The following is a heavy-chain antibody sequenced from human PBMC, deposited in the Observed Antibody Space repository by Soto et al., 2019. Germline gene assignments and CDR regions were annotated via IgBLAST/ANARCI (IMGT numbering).Heavy chain of an antibody. CDR1: GFSLTKYA. J-gene: IGHJ6*02. V-gene: IGHV3-23*01. CDR3: AKGDTAPGGGYGMDV. D-gene: IGHD2-15*01. Sequence: GGSLRLSCAASGFSLTKYALKWVRQAPGKGLEWVSTITGSGETTYYADSVKGRFTISRDTSKNTLFLQMDSLRPEDTALYHCAKGDTAPGGGYGMDVWGQGTTVTVSS. CDR2: ITGSGETT.